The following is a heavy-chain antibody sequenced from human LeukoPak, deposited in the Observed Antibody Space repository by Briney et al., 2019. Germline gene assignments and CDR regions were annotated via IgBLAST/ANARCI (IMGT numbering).Heavy chain of an antibody. CDR2: TNHSGST. Sequence: SETLSLTCAVYGGSFSGYYWSWIRQPPGKGLEWIGETNHSGSTNYNPSLKSRVTISVDTSKNQFSLKLSSVTAADTAVYYCARRRDGYYDSSGNYGGYFDYWGQGTLVTVSS. J-gene: IGHJ4*02. V-gene: IGHV4-34*01. D-gene: IGHD3-22*01. CDR3: ARRRDGYYDSSGNYGGYFDY. CDR1: GGSFSGYY.